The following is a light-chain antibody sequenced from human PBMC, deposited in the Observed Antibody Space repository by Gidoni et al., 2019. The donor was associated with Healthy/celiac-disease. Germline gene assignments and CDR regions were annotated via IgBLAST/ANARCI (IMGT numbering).Light chain of an antibody. J-gene: IGLJ2*01. CDR1: SSDVGGYNY. V-gene: IGLV2-11*01. Sequence: QSALTQPRSVSGSPGQSVTITCPGTSSDVGGYNYVSWYQQLPGKAPKLMIYDVSKRPSGVPDRFSGSKSGNTASLTISGLQAEYEADYYCCSYAGSSRIFGGGTKLTVL. CDR2: DVS. CDR3: CSYAGSSRI.